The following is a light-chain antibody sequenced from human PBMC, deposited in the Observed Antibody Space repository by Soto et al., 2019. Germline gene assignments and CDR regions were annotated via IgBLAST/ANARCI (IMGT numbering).Light chain of an antibody. J-gene: IGKJ5*01. V-gene: IGKV1-9*01. CDR2: AAS. CDR3: QQLHDYPIT. Sequence: ILLTQSPWSLSASVGDGVTIACRASQGIDSSFAWYQQKPGKAPKLLIYAASSLQSGVPSRFSGSGSGTDFTLTISSLQPEDFATYYCQQLHDYPITFGQGPDWRI. CDR1: QGIDSS.